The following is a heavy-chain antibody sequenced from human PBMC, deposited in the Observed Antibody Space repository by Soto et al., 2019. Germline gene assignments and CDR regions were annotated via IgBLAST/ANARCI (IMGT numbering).Heavy chain of an antibody. D-gene: IGHD6-13*01. Sequence: AASVKVSCKASGYTFTGYYMHWVRQAPGQGLEWMGWINPNSGGTNYAQKFQGRVTMTRDTSISTAYMELSRLRSDDTAVYYCARERGYSSSPASWGQGTLVTVSS. J-gene: IGHJ5*02. CDR2: INPNSGGT. CDR3: ARERGYSSSPAS. V-gene: IGHV1-2*02. CDR1: GYTFTGYY.